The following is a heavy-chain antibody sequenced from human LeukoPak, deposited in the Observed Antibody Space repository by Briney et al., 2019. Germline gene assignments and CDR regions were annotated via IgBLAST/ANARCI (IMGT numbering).Heavy chain of an antibody. CDR1: GFTSSDYY. CDR3: AKDLGDYDYYYGMDV. Sequence: GGSRRLSCAASGFTSSDYYMSWIRQAPGKGLERVAVISHDGSNKYYADSVKGRFTISRDNFKNTLYLQMNSLGAEDAAVYYCAKDLGDYDYYYGMDVWGQGTTVTVPS. V-gene: IGHV3-30*18. J-gene: IGHJ6*02. CDR2: ISHDGSNK. D-gene: IGHD3-10*01.